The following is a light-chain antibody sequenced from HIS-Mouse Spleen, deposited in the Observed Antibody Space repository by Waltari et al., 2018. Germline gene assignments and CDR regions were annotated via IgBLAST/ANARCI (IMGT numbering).Light chain of an antibody. V-gene: IGLV3-1*01. CDR2: HDS. J-gene: IGLJ2*01. Sequence: SYELTQPPSVSVSPGQTASITCSGDKLGDKYACWYQQKPGQSPVLVIYHDSKRPSGSPERFSGSNSGNTATLTISGTQAMDEADYYCQAWDSSTVVFGGGTKLTVL. CDR3: QAWDSSTVV. CDR1: KLGDKY.